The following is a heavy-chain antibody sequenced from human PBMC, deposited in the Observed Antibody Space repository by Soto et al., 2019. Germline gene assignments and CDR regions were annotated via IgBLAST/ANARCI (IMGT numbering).Heavy chain of an antibody. CDR3: ARDRGFGMDA. CDR2: IYESGTI. Sequence: QVPLQESGPGLVKPSQTLSLTCTVSGGSINGGRYYWNWIRQHPGKGLEWIGYIYESGTIDYSPSLKSRVIISEDTSKNQFSLRLSSVTAADTAVYYCARDRGFGMDAWGQGTMVIVSS. J-gene: IGHJ6*02. CDR1: GGSINGGRYY. V-gene: IGHV4-31*03.